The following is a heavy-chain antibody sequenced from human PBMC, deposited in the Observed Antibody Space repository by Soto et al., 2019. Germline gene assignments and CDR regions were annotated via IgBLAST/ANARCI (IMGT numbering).Heavy chain of an antibody. D-gene: IGHD1-26*01. V-gene: IGHV3-15*01. CDR3: ARVPTVGVFDY. CDR1: GFNLSHPW. Sequence: GSLRLSCAASGFNLSHPWMTWVRQAAGKGLEWVGRIKSKTDGGTADYAAPVKGRATISRDESKNTVYLQMNSLKTEDTAVYYCARVPTVGVFDYWGQGTLVTVSS. CDR2: IKSKTDGGTA. J-gene: IGHJ4*02.